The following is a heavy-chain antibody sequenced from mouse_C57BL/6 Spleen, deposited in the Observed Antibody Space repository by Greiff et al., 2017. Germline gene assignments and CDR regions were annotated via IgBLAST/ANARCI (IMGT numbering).Heavy chain of an antibody. V-gene: IGHV1-80*01. CDR2: IYPGDGDT. Sequence: QVQLKQSGAELVKPGASVKISCKASGYAFSSYWMNWVKQRPGKGLEWIGQIYPGDGDTNYNGKFKGKATLTADKSSSTAYMQLSSLTSEDSAVYFCARGGPLYYFDYWGQGTTLTVSS. J-gene: IGHJ2*01. CDR1: GYAFSSYW. CDR3: ARGGPLYYFDY.